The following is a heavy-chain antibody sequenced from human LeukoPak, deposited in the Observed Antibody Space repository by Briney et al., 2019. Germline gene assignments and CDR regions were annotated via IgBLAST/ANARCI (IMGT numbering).Heavy chain of an antibody. J-gene: IGHJ3*02. CDR3: AKDRVGGWLQGYDAFDI. D-gene: IGHD5-24*01. CDR2: IYYSGST. CDR1: GGSISSYY. V-gene: IGHV4-59*01. Sequence: SETLSLTCTVSGGSISSYYCSWIRQPPGKGLEWIGYIYYSGSTNYNPSLKSRVTISVDTSKNQFSLKLSSVTAADTAVYYCAKDRVGGWLQGYDAFDIWGQGTMVSVSS.